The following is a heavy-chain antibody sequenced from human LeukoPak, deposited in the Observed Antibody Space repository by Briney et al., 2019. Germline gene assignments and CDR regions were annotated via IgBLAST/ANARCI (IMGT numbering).Heavy chain of an antibody. CDR3: ARDVSRLGTLDY. V-gene: IGHV3-66*01. J-gene: IGHJ4*02. Sequence: GGSLRHSCAASGFTVNSNYMTWVRQAPGKGLEWVAVIYSGGSTYYADSVKGRFSISRDNSKNTLYLQMSSLRDEDTAVYYCARDVSRLGTLDYWGQGTLVTVSS. CDR1: GFTVNSNY. CDR2: IYSGGST.